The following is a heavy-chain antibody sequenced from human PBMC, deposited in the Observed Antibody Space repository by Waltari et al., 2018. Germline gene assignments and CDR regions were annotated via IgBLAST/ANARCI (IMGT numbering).Heavy chain of an antibody. V-gene: IGHV4-39*07. J-gene: IGHJ6*01. Sequence: QLQLQESGPGLVKPSETLSLTCTVSGGSISSSSYYWGWIRQPPGKRLEWSGGIEYTGSTYYNPSHSSRVTISVDTAKNQFALKLSSVTAADTAVYYCARTAAIKHVDGMDVWGQGTTVTVSS. CDR1: GGSISSSSYY. CDR2: IEYTGST. CDR3: ARTAAIKHVDGMDV. D-gene: IGHD6-25*01.